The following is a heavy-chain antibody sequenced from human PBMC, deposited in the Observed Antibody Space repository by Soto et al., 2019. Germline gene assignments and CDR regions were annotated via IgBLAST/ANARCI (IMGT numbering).Heavy chain of an antibody. CDR2: SYYGGIT. D-gene: IGHD3-22*01. CDR3: AAAPETFAPAGYYPEYYDP. V-gene: IGHV4-39*01. J-gene: IGHJ5*02. CDR1: GASFSSTSYF. Sequence: PSHTLCLTCTVSGASFSSTSYFWGWIRQPPGRGLGWIERSYYGGITYYTPSLKSQVTIAIDPPHSQHAPKLPAITRPDLSLYYGAAAPETFAPAGYYPEYYDPWGKGTLVTVS.